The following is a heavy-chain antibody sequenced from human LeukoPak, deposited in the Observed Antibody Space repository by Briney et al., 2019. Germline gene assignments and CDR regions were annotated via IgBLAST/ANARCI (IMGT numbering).Heavy chain of an antibody. J-gene: IGHJ4*02. Sequence: SETLSLTCAVYGGSFSGYYWSWIRQPPGKGLEWIGEINRSGSTNYNPSLKSRVTISVDTSKNQFSLKLSSVTAADTAVYYCARGACSGGSCLDYWGQGTLVTVSS. CDR1: GGSFSGYY. CDR2: INRSGST. V-gene: IGHV4-34*01. CDR3: ARGACSGGSCLDY. D-gene: IGHD2-15*01.